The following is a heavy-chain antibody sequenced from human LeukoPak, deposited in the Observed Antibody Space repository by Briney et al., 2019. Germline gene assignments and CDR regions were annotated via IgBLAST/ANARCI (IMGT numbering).Heavy chain of an antibody. J-gene: IGHJ4*02. D-gene: IGHD3-3*01. Sequence: GGSLRLSCAASGFTFSSYWMSWVRQAPGKGPEWVANIKQDGSEKYYVDSVKGRFTISRDNAKNSLYLQMNSPRAEDTAVYYCARDRYYDFWSGYDYWGQGTLVTVSS. CDR1: GFTFSSYW. CDR2: IKQDGSEK. V-gene: IGHV3-7*01. CDR3: ARDRYYDFWSGYDY.